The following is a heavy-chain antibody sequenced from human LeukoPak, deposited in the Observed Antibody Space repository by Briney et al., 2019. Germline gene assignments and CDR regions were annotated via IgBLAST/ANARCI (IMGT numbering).Heavy chain of an antibody. CDR2: IKSDGTSI. CDR1: GFTFSDYW. D-gene: IGHD2/OR15-2a*01. J-gene: IGHJ1*01. V-gene: IGHV3-74*03. Sequence: PGGSLRLSCAASGFTFSDYWRDWVRQAPGKGLVWVSRIKSDGTSIMYADSVRGRFTISRDKAKNTLYLQMNSLRAEDTAVYYCAFLPPGHWGQGTLVTVSS. CDR3: AFLPPGH.